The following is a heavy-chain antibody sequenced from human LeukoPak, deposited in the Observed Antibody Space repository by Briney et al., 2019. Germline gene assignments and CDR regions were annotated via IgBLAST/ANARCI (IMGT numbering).Heavy chain of an antibody. D-gene: IGHD3-3*01. J-gene: IGHJ5*02. CDR3: ARGPLRSGYYRPNWFDP. V-gene: IGHV4-34*01. CDR2: INNSGGT. Sequence: KASETLSLTCAVYGGSFSGYHWSWIRQPPGKGLEWIGEINNSGGTNYNPSLKSRVTISVDTSKNQFSLKLSSVTAADTAVYYCARGPLRSGYYRPNWFDPWGQGTLVTVSS. CDR1: GGSFSGYH.